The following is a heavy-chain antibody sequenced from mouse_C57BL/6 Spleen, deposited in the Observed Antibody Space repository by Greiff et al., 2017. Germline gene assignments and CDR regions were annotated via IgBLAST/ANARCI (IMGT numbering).Heavy chain of an antibody. D-gene: IGHD1-1*01. Sequence: QVQLQQSGAELVKPGASVKLSCKASGYTFTSYWMQWVKQRPGQGLEWIGEIDPSDSYTNYNQKFKGKATLPVDTSSSTANMQLSSLTSEDSAVYDGARCGSSPLDFDVWGTGITVTFSS. J-gene: IGHJ1*03. CDR1: GYTFTSYW. CDR2: IDPSDSYT. CDR3: ARCGSSPLDFDV. V-gene: IGHV1-50*01.